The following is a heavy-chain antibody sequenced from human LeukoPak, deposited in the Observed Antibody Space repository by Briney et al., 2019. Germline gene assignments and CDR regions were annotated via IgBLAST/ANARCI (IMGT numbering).Heavy chain of an antibody. CDR1: GFTFSSYA. Sequence: PGRSLRLSCAASGFTFSSYAMSWVRQAPGKGLEWVSAISGSGGSTYYADSVKGRFTISRDNSKNTLYLQMNTLTVDDTALYYCASRSGHWDFWGPGTLVTVSS. CDR3: ASRSGHWDF. J-gene: IGHJ4*02. CDR2: ISGSGGST. V-gene: IGHV3-23*01. D-gene: IGHD2-15*01.